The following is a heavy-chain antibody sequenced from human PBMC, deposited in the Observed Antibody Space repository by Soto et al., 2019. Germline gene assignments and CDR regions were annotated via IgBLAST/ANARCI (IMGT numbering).Heavy chain of an antibody. J-gene: IGHJ5*02. CDR3: ASGARGGIVVVPATELDP. CDR2: INSDGSST. V-gene: IGHV3-74*01. D-gene: IGHD2-2*01. Sequence: GGSLRLSCAASGFTFSSYWMHWVRQAPGKGLVWVSRINSDGSSTSYADSVKGRFTISRDNAKNTLYLQMNSLRAEDTAVYYCASGARGGIVVVPATELDPWGQGTLVTVSS. CDR1: GFTFSSYW.